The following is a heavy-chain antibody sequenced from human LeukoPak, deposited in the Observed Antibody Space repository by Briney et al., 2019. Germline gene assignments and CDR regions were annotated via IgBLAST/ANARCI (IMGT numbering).Heavy chain of an antibody. J-gene: IGHJ3*02. Sequence: SETLPLTCTVSGGSISSGDYYWSWIRQPPGKGLEWIGYIYYSGSTYYNPSLKSRVTISVDTSKNQFSLKLSSVTAADTAVYYCARPGWELTAGGAFDIWGQGTMVTVSS. CDR2: IYYSGST. CDR1: GGSISSGDYY. CDR3: ARPGWELTAGGAFDI. D-gene: IGHD1-26*01. V-gene: IGHV4-30-4*08.